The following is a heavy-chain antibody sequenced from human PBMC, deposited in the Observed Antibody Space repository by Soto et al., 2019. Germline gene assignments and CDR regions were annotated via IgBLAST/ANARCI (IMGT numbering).Heavy chain of an antibody. V-gene: IGHV1-69*01. CDR3: ARAQDGSGSYYDYFDY. CDR2: IIPIFGTA. J-gene: IGHJ4*02. Sequence: GASVKVSCKASGGTFSSYAISWVRQAPGQGLEWMGGIIPIFGTANYAQKFQGRVTITADESTSTAYMELSSLRSEDTAVYYCARAQDGSGSYYDYFDYWGQGTLVPVSS. CDR1: GGTFSSYA. D-gene: IGHD3-10*01.